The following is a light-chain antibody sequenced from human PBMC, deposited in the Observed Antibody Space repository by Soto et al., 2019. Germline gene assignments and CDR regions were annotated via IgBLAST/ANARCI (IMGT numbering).Light chain of an antibody. CDR2: DVN. J-gene: IGLJ3*02. CDR1: SSDVVGYNY. Sequence: QSALTQPASVSGSPGQSITISCTGTSSDVVGYNYVSWYQQRPGKAPKLMIYDVNNRPSGVSNRFSASKSGNTASLTISGLQAEDEADYYCSSDSSSTTLVFGGGTQLTVL. CDR3: SSDSSSTTLV. V-gene: IGLV2-14*01.